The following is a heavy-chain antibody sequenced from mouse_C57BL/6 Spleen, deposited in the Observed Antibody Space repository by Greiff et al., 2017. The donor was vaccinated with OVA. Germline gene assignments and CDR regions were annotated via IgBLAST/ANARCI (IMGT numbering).Heavy chain of an antibody. Sequence: VQLQQSGPELVKPGASVKISCKASGYAFSSSWMNWVKQRPGKGLEWIGRIYPGDGDTNYNGKFKGKATLTADKSSSTAYMQLSSLTSEDSAVYFCAYYDGSSYGYFDVWGTGTTVTVSS. CDR2: IYPGDGDT. V-gene: IGHV1-82*01. D-gene: IGHD1-1*01. J-gene: IGHJ1*03. CDR3: AYYDGSSYGYFDV. CDR1: GYAFSSSW.